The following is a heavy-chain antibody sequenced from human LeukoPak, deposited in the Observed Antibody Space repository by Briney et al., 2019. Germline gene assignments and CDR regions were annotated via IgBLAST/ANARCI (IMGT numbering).Heavy chain of an antibody. Sequence: SETLSLTCTVSGGSISSSSYYWGWIRQPPGKGLEWIGTIYYSGSTYYNPSLKSRLTISVDTSKNQFSLKLISVTAADTAVCYCARSSFRAAGKGFDPWGQGTLVTVSS. CDR2: IYYSGST. CDR1: GGSISSSSYY. J-gene: IGHJ5*02. CDR3: ARSSFRAAGKGFDP. D-gene: IGHD6-13*01. V-gene: IGHV4-39*01.